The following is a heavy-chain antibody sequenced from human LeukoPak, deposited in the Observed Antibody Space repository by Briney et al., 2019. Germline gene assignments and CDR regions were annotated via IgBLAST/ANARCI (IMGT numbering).Heavy chain of an antibody. J-gene: IGHJ4*02. D-gene: IGHD3-10*01. V-gene: IGHV3-21*06. CDR1: GFTFSTFS. CDR2: ITGSGPYM. CDR3: VRDVGAVRGEVYFDY. Sequence: PGGSLTLSCAASGFTFSTFSMHWVRLSPGKGLEWVSSITGSGPYMLYADSVKHRFTISRDNTKNLFYLEMNSLRAEDTAMYFCVRDVGAVRGEVYFDYWGQGTLVTVSS.